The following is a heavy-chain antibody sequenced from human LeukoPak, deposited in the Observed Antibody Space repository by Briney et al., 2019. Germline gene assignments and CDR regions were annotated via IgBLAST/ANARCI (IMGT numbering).Heavy chain of an antibody. D-gene: IGHD6-13*01. CDR1: GFTFSSYA. Sequence: PGRSLRLSCAASGFTFSSYAMHWVRQAPGKGLEWVAVISYDGSNKYYADSVKGRFTISRDNSKNTLYLQMNSLRAEDTAVYYCAKGAAHSNWDYFDYWGQGTLVTVSS. V-gene: IGHV3-30-3*01. CDR3: AKGAAHSNWDYFDY. J-gene: IGHJ4*02. CDR2: ISYDGSNK.